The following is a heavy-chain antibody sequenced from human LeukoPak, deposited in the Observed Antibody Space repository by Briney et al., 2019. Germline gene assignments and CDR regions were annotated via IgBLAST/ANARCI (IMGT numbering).Heavy chain of an antibody. CDR2: ISYDGSNK. D-gene: IGHD4-11*01. CDR1: GFTFSSYA. Sequence: SGGSLRLSCAASGFTFSSYAMHWVRQAPGKGLEWVAVISYDGSNKYYADSVKGRFTISRDNSKNTLYLQMNSLRAEDTAVYYCARVFSGERYSDSCYFDYWGQGTLVTVSS. J-gene: IGHJ4*02. CDR3: ARVFSGERYSDSCYFDY. V-gene: IGHV3-30*04.